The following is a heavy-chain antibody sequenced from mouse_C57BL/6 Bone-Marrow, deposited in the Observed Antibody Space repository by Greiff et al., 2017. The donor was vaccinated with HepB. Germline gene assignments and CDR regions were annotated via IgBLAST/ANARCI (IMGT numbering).Heavy chain of an antibody. D-gene: IGHD1-1*01. CDR2: IYPGDGDT. CDR3: ARRGDGSPMDY. Sequence: QVQLQQSGAELVKPGASVKISCKASGYAFSSYWMNWVKQRPGKGLEWIGQIYPGDGDTNYNGKFKGKATLTADKSSSTAYMQLSSLTSEDSAVYFCARRGDGSPMDYWGQGTSVTVSS. J-gene: IGHJ4*01. V-gene: IGHV1-80*01. CDR1: GYAFSSYW.